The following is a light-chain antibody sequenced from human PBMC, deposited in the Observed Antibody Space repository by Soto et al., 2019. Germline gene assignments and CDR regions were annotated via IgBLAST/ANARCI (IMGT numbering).Light chain of an antibody. CDR3: QQYDTSPET. CDR2: GTS. CDR1: QSVSSSY. Sequence: EIVLTQSPGTLSLSPGERATLSCRASQSVSSSYLAWYQHKPGQAPRLLMYGTSSRATGIPDRFSGSASGTDFTLTISRLEPEDFAVYYCQQYDTSPETFGQGTKVEIK. J-gene: IGKJ1*01. V-gene: IGKV3-20*01.